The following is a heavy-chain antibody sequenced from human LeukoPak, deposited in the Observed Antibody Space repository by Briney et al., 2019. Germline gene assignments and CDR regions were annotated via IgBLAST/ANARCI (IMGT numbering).Heavy chain of an antibody. D-gene: IGHD3-22*01. CDR3: ARSLYDSSGSLPNY. J-gene: IGHJ4*02. CDR2: ISGSGGST. CDR1: GFTFSSYA. Sequence: GGSLRLSCAASGFTFSSYAMSWVRQAPGKGLEWVSAISGSGGSTYYADSVKGRFTISRDNSKNTLYLQMNSLRAEDTAVYYCARSLYDSSGSLPNYWGQGTLVTVSS. V-gene: IGHV3-23*01.